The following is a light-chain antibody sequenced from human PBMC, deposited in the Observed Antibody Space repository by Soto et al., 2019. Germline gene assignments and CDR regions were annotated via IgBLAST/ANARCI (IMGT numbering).Light chain of an antibody. CDR1: QAINNN. V-gene: IGKV3-15*01. CDR3: QQYNNWPQT. CDR2: GAS. Sequence: TQAPDTLSLSPGERATLSCMASQAINNNVAWYQLKDGQVPRLLIYGASTRAADVPARFSGGGSGTEFTLTISSLQSEDFAEYHCQQYNNWPQTFGQGTKVDIK. J-gene: IGKJ1*01.